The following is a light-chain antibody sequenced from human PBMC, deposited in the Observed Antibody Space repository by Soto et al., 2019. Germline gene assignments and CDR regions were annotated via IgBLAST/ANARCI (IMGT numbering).Light chain of an antibody. CDR1: QSVSSD. CDR2: DTS. Sequence: EIVMTQSPATLSVSPGERATLSCRASQSVSSDLVWYQQKAGQAPRLLIYDTSTRATGIPARFSGSGSGTEFTLTISSLQSEDSAVYHCQQYNKWPRTFGGGTKVEI. J-gene: IGKJ4*01. V-gene: IGKV3-15*01. CDR3: QQYNKWPRT.